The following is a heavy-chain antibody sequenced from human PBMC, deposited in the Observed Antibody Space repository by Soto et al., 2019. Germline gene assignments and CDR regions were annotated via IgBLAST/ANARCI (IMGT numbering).Heavy chain of an antibody. J-gene: IGHJ4*02. CDR3: VRDPDGDSSTSPR. CDR1: GGSFSGYY. Sequence: TSETLSLTCAVYGGSFSGYYWTWIRQPPGTGLEWIGEINHSGSTNYNPSLKSRVTISVDTSKNQFSLKLTSVTAEDTAVFYSVRDPDGDSSTSPRWGQGTLVTVSS. V-gene: IGHV4-34*01. D-gene: IGHD4-17*01. CDR2: INHSGST.